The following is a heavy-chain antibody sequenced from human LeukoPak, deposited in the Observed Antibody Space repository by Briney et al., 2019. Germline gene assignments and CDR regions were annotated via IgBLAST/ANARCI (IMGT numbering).Heavy chain of an antibody. D-gene: IGHD3-10*01. CDR2: IKSKTDGGTT. CDR1: GFTFSNAW. Sequence: PGVSLRLSCAASGFTFSNAWMSCVRQAPGKGLECVVRIKSKTDGGTTDYAAPVKGRFTISRDDSKNTLYLQMNSLKTEDTAVYYCTTDVEDYYGSGSSDYWGQGTLVTVSS. J-gene: IGHJ4*02. CDR3: TTDVEDYYGSGSSDY. V-gene: IGHV3-15*01.